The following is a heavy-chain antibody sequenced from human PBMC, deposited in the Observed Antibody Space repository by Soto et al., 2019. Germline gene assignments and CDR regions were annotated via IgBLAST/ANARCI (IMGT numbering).Heavy chain of an antibody. J-gene: IGHJ4*02. V-gene: IGHV4-39*01. CDR3: ATPTTAPGQYDN. Sequence: SETLSLTCTVSGGSISISTYSWGWIRQPPGKELEWIGTISYSGSTYYNPSLKSRVTMSVDSSKNQFSLKLHSVTAADTAVYYCATPTTAPGQYDNWGQGTLVTVSS. CDR2: ISYSGST. CDR1: GGSISISTYS. D-gene: IGHD2-21*02.